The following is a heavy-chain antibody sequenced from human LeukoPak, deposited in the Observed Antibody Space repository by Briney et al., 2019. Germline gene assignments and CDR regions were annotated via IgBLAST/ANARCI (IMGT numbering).Heavy chain of an antibody. Sequence: PGGSLRLSCAASGFSFSSYGMHWVRQAPGKGLEWVSGINWNGGSTGYADSVKGRFTISRDNAKNSLYLQMNSLRAEDTALYYCARDRGSSGLFDYWGQGTLVTVSS. CDR3: ARDRGSSGLFDY. CDR2: INWNGGST. D-gene: IGHD6-19*01. J-gene: IGHJ4*02. V-gene: IGHV3-20*04. CDR1: GFSFSSYG.